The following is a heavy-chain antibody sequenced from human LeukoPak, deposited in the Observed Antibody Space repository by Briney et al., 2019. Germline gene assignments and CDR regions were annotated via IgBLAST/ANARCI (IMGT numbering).Heavy chain of an antibody. CDR2: INPNSGGT. CDR3: ARANALYCSSTSCLFDY. V-gene: IGHV1-2*02. CDR1: GYTFTGYY. J-gene: IGHJ4*02. Sequence: GASVKVSCKASGYTFTGYYMHWVRQAPGQGLEWMAWINPNSGGTYYAQNFHDRITMTRDPSISTAYMELSRLRSDDTAIYYCARANALYCSSTSCLFDYWGQGTLVTVSS. D-gene: IGHD2-2*01.